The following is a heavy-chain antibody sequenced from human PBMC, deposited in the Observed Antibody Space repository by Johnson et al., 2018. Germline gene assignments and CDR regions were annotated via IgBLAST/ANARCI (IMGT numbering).Heavy chain of an antibody. D-gene: IGHD3-9*01. CDR2: IYYSGST. J-gene: IGHJ6*02. CDR1: GGSISSYY. Sequence: QVQLQESGPGLVKPSETLSLTCTVSGGSISSYYWSWIRQPPGKGLEWIGYIYYSGSTNYNPSLKSRVTISVDTSKNQFSLKLSSVTAADTAGYYCAGPTLLTGYHYGMDVWGQGTTVTVSS. V-gene: IGHV4-59*01. CDR3: AGPTLLTGYHYGMDV.